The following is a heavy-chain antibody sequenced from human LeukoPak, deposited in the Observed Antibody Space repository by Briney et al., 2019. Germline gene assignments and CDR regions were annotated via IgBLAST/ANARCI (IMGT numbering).Heavy chain of an antibody. J-gene: IGHJ5*02. CDR1: GGSFSGYY. Sequence: SETLSLTCAVYGGSFSGYYWGWIRQSPGKGLEWIGEINHSGSTNYNPSLKSRVTISIDTFKNQFSLKLSSVTAADTAVYYCATSGGPLNWFDPWGQGTLVTVSS. CDR2: INHSGST. CDR3: ATSGGPLNWFDP. V-gene: IGHV4-34*01.